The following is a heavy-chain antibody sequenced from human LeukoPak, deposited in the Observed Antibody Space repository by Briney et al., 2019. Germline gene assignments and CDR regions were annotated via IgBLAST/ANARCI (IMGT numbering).Heavy chain of an antibody. V-gene: IGHV3-21*01. Sequence: GGSLRLSCAASGFTFSSYSMNWVRQAPGKGLEWVSSISSSSSYIYYADSVKGRFTISRDNSKNTLYLQMNSLRAEDTAVYYCAKVSCSSTSCPLDYWGQGTLVTVSS. CDR1: GFTFSSYS. CDR3: AKVSCSSTSCPLDY. J-gene: IGHJ4*02. D-gene: IGHD2-2*01. CDR2: ISSSSSYI.